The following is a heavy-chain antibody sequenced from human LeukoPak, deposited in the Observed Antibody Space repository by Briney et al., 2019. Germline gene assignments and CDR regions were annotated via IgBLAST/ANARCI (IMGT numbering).Heavy chain of an antibody. D-gene: IGHD2-2*02. Sequence: SETLSLTCTVSGGSISSYYWSWIRQPAGKGLEWIGRIYTSGSTNYNPSLKSRVTMSVDTSKNQFSLKLSSVTAADTAVYYCARDIPGGSSTSCYTLNWFDPWGQGTLVTVSS. V-gene: IGHV4-4*07. J-gene: IGHJ5*02. CDR3: ARDIPGGSSTSCYTLNWFDP. CDR2: IYTSGST. CDR1: GGSISSYY.